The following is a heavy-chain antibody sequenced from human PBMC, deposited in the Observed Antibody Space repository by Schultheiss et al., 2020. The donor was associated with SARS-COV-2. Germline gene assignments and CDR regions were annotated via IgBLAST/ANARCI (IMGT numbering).Heavy chain of an antibody. V-gene: IGHV3-23*01. CDR1: GFTFSSYA. J-gene: IGHJ4*02. CDR3: AKDLVIVEYYFDY. CDR2: ISGSGGST. Sequence: GGSLRLSCAASGFTFSSYAMHWVRQAPGKGLEWVSAISGSGGSTYYADSVKGRFTISRDNSKNTLYLQMNSLRAEDTAVYYCAKDLVIVEYYFDYWGQGTLVTVSS. D-gene: IGHD3-22*01.